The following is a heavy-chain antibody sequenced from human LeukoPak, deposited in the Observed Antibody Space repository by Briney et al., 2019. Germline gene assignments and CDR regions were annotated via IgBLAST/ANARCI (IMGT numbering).Heavy chain of an antibody. Sequence: GASVKVSCKASGYTFTGYYMHWVRQAPGQGLEWMRWINPNSGGTNYAQKFQGRVTMTRDTSISTVYMELTRLTSDDTAVYYCARGVYSHGYDYWGQGTLVTVSS. CDR3: ARGVYSHGYDY. D-gene: IGHD5-18*01. J-gene: IGHJ4*02. V-gene: IGHV1-2*02. CDR2: INPNSGGT. CDR1: GYTFTGYY.